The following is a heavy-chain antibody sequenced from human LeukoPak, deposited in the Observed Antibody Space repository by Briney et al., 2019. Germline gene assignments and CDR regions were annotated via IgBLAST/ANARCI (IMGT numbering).Heavy chain of an antibody. CDR3: ANSYDGKIVPFDN. J-gene: IGHJ4*02. CDR2: IHTSGST. CDR1: AVSISNSF. D-gene: IGHD4-23*01. V-gene: IGHV4-4*09. Sequence: SETLSLTCTVPAVSISNSFWNWVRQPPGKGLEWIAYIHTSGSTNYNPAFKSRVTLSVDTSKSQFSLRLNSVTASDTAVYYCANSYDGKIVPFDNWGQGTLVTVSS.